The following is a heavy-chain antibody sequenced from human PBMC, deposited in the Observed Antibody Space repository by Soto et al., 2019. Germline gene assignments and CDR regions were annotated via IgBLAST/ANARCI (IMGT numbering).Heavy chain of an antibody. V-gene: IGHV1-46*03. CDR2: INPSGGST. D-gene: IGHD5-12*01. J-gene: IGHJ4*02. CDR3: ARAVLPWLRIDY. CDR1: GDTFTSYY. Sequence: GASVKVSCKASGDTFTSYYMHWVRQAPGQGLEWMGIINPSGGSTSYAQKFQGRVTMTRDTSTSTVYMELSSLRSEDTAVYYCARAVLPWLRIDYWGQGTLVTVSS.